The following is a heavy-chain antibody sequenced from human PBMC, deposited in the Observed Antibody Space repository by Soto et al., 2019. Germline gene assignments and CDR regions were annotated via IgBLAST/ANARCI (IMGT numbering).Heavy chain of an antibody. J-gene: IGHJ6*02. CDR1: GFTFSGSA. CDR3: ASDTARVYYGIDV. V-gene: IGHV3-73*02. CDR2: IRSKTNSYAT. D-gene: IGHD5-18*01. Sequence: EVQLVESGGGLVQXXXSLKLSCAASGFTFSGSAMHWVRQASGKGLEWVGRIRSKTNSYATAYAASVKGRFTISRDDSKNTAYLQMNSLKAEDTAVYYCASDTARVYYGIDVWGQGTTVTVSS.